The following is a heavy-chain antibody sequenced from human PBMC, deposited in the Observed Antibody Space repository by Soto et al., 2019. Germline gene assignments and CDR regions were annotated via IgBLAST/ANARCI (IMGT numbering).Heavy chain of an antibody. J-gene: IGHJ4*02. Sequence: PGGSLRLSCAASGFTFSSYGMHWVRQAPGKGLEWVAIISYDGGNTYYADSVKGRFTISRDNSKNTLYLQMNSLRAEDTSVYYCAKEGGLSGSYYISSSYYFDYWGQGTLVTVS. V-gene: IGHV3-30*18. CDR1: GFTFSSYG. CDR3: AKEGGLSGSYYISSSYYFDY. D-gene: IGHD1-26*01. CDR2: ISYDGGNT.